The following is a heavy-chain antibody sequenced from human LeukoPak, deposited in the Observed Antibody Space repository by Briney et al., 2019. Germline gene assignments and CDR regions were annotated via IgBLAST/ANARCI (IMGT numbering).Heavy chain of an antibody. CDR3: ARDDYTYYYYMDV. D-gene: IGHD2-2*02. Sequence: SETLSLTCTVSGGSISSYYWSWIRQPPGKGLEWIGYIYYSGSTNYNPSLKSRVTISVDTSKNQFSLKLSSVTAADTAVYYCARDDYTYYYYMDVWGKGTTVTVSS. V-gene: IGHV4-59*01. CDR2: IYYSGST. J-gene: IGHJ6*03. CDR1: GGSISSYY.